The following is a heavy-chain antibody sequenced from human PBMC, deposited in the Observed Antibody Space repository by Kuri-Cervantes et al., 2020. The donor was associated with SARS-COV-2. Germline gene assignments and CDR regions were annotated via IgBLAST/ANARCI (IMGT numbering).Heavy chain of an antibody. CDR1: GGSVSSGSYY. Sequence: AGSLRLSCTVSGGSVSSGSYYWSWIRQPPGKGLEWIGYIYYSGSTNYNPSLKSRVTISVDTAKNQFSLKLSSVTAADTAVYYCARGHYGSGSYYSAPFDYWGQGTTVTVSS. CDR2: IYYSGST. D-gene: IGHD3-10*01. V-gene: IGHV4-61*01. J-gene: IGHJ4*02. CDR3: ARGHYGSGSYYSAPFDY.